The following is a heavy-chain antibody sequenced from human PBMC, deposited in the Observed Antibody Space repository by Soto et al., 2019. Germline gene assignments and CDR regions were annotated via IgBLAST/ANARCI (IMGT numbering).Heavy chain of an antibody. D-gene: IGHD3-22*01. CDR1: GFTSSSYV. V-gene: IGHV3-30-3*01. CDR2: ISFDGSKK. J-gene: IGHJ4*02. Sequence: PGGSLRLSCEGSGFTSSSYVMHWVRQAPGKGLEWVALISFDGSKKNYADSVKGRFTISRDNSKNMMYLQMNSLRAEDTAVYYCARDPAYYYDSSGYLPPAYWGQGTLVTVSS. CDR3: ARDPAYYYDSSGYLPPAY.